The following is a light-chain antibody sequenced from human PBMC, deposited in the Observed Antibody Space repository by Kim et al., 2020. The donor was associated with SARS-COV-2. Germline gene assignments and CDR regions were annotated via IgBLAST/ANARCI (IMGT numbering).Light chain of an antibody. CDR3: NSRDNNDNVL. CDR1: ILRTYY. Sequence: SSELTQDPAVSVALGQTVRITCQGDILRTYYTTWFQQKPGQAPIVVFYGKNNRPSGIPDRFSGSSSGNTASLTITATQAGDEADYYCNSRDNNDNVLFGGGTQLTVL. CDR2: GKN. V-gene: IGLV3-19*01. J-gene: IGLJ2*01.